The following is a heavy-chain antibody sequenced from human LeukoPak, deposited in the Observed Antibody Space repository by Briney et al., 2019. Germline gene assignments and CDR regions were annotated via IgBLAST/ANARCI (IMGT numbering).Heavy chain of an antibody. CDR1: GFTFSSYA. D-gene: IGHD4-17*01. CDR2: ISGSGGST. J-gene: IGHJ6*04. Sequence: GGSLRLSCAASGFTFSSYAMSWVRQAPGKGLEWVSAISGSGGSTYYADSVKGRFTISRDNSKNTLYLQMNSLRAEDTAVYYCAKVPRVTGNYYYYGMDVWGKGTTVTVSS. CDR3: AKVPRVTGNYYYYGMDV. V-gene: IGHV3-23*01.